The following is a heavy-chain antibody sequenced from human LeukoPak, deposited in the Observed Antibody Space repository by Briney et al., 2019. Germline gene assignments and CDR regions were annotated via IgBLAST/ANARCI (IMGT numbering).Heavy chain of an antibody. CDR3: ARDLLGYCGSATCYVVDY. Sequence: GGSLRLSCAASGFTFSSYAVTWVRQAPGKGLEWVSAISGSGGSTYYADSVKGRFTISRGNSKDTLYLQMNSLRAEDTAVYYCARDLLGYCGSATCYVVDYWGQGTLVTVSS. J-gene: IGHJ4*02. CDR2: ISGSGGST. V-gene: IGHV3-23*01. CDR1: GFTFSSYA. D-gene: IGHD2-2*01.